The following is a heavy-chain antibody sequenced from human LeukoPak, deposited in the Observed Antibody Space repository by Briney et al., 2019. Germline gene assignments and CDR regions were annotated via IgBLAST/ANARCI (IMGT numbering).Heavy chain of an antibody. CDR3: ATWAGTTYSSGWNPPLDY. Sequence: SETLSLTCTVSGGSISSYYWTWIRQPPGKGLEWIGYIYYSGGANYNPSLKSRVTISVDTSKNQFFLKLSSVTAADTAVYYCATWAGTTYSSGWNPPLDYWGQGTLVTVSS. J-gene: IGHJ4*02. V-gene: IGHV4-59*08. CDR2: IYYSGGA. D-gene: IGHD6-19*01. CDR1: GGSISSYY.